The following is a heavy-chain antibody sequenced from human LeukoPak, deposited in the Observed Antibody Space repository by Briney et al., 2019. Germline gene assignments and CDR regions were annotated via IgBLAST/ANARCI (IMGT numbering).Heavy chain of an antibody. D-gene: IGHD2-8*01. CDR2: IRDKGYGHAT. CDR1: GFTFSDSA. J-gene: IGHJ5*02. CDR3: TTPNEGNWFDP. Sequence: GGSLRLSCVASGFTFSDSAIHWVRQASGKGLEWVGRIRDKGYGHATAYAASVKGRFTLSRDDSKNTAYLQMNSLKTEDTALYYCTTPNEGNWFDPWGQGTLVTVSS. V-gene: IGHV3-73*01.